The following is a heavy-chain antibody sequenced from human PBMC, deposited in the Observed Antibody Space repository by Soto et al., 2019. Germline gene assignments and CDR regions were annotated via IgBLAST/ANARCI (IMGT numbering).Heavy chain of an antibody. Sequence: PGGSLRLSCAASGFTFSDHYMDWVRQAPGKGLEWVARVRKKTNSYTTEYAASVKGRFTISRDDSKDSLYLQMNSLKSEDTAVYYCVRVSQVSVGNLDFWGPGTLVTVAS. J-gene: IGHJ4*01. CDR1: GFTFSDHY. CDR3: VRVSQVSVGNLDF. V-gene: IGHV3-72*01. CDR2: VRKKTNSYTT.